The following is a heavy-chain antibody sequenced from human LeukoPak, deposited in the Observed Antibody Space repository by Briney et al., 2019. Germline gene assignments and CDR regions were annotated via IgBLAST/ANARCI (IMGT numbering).Heavy chain of an antibody. J-gene: IGHJ4*02. Sequence: PGGSLRLSCAASGFTFDDYAMHWVRQAPGKGLEWVSGISWNSGSIGYADSVKGRFTISRGNAKNSLYLQMNSLRAEDTALYYCAKDSRFVLVVVPAATLDYWGQGTLVTVSS. D-gene: IGHD2-2*01. CDR2: ISWNSGSI. CDR1: GFTFDDYA. CDR3: AKDSRFVLVVVPAATLDY. V-gene: IGHV3-9*01.